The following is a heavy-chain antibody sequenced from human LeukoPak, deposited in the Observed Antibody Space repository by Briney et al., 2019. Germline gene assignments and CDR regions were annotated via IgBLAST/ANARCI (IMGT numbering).Heavy chain of an antibody. CDR2: ISSSGSTI. Sequence: NPGGSLRLSCAASGFTFSDYYMSWIRQAPGKGLEWVSYISSSGSTIYYADSVKGRFTISRDNAKNSLYLQMNSLRAEDTAVYYCARESITGHRDFDYWGQGTLVTVSS. CDR3: ARESITGHRDFDY. J-gene: IGHJ4*02. V-gene: IGHV3-11*04. CDR1: GFTFSDYY. D-gene: IGHD1-20*01.